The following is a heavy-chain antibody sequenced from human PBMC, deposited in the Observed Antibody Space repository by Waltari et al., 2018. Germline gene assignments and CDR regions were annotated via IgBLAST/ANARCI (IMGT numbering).Heavy chain of an antibody. V-gene: IGHV1-69*01. Sequence: QVQLVQSGAEVKKPGSSVKVSCKASGGTFGRFAISWVRQAAGEGLEWMGGSIPKIGASNYAQKFQGRVTITADDSTRIAYMEVSRLRFEDTAVYFCATDTSPPYWGQGTLVIVSS. CDR2: SIPKIGAS. D-gene: IGHD2-2*01. J-gene: IGHJ4*02. CDR3: ATDTSPPY. CDR1: GGTFGRFA.